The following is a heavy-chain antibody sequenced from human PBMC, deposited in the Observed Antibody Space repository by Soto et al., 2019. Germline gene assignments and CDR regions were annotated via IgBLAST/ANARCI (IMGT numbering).Heavy chain of an antibody. CDR3: ARDTTWSGYYGYYYYYGMDV. J-gene: IGHJ6*02. D-gene: IGHD3-3*01. V-gene: IGHV3-33*01. Sequence: GGALRLSCAAPGVSLCSVGMHCVRQAPGKGLEWVAVIWYDGSNKYYADSVKGRFTISRDNSKNTLYLQMNSLRAEDTAVYYCARDTTWSGYYGYYYYYGMDVWGQGT. CDR1: GVSLCSVG. CDR2: IWYDGSNK.